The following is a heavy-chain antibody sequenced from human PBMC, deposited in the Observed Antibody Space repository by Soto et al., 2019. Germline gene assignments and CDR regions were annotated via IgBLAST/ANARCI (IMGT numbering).Heavy chain of an antibody. CDR3: VRTSVAATWGYDFAY. V-gene: IGHV3-30-3*01. CDR2: ISYDGNYE. D-gene: IGHD6-19*01. Sequence: QVQLVESGGGVVQPGGSLRLSCAASGFSFSTYTLHWVRQAPGKGLEWVAVISYDGNYEYYADSVKGRFTISRDNTKKTMFLQTNSLRADDTAIYYCVRTSVAATWGYDFAYWGQGALVNVSS. CDR1: GFSFSTYT. J-gene: IGHJ4*02.